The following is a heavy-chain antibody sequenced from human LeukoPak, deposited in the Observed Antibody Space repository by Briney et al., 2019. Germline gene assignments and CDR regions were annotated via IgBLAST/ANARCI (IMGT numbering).Heavy chain of an antibody. D-gene: IGHD3-16*01. Sequence: ASETLSLTCSVSGASISNYYWSWIRQPAGKGLEFIGLFYNSGSTNCNPSLKSRVTMSVDTSKNQFSLKLSSVTAADTVVYYCARVGDYALKDWGQGTLVTVSS. CDR3: ARVGDYALKD. CDR2: FYNSGST. V-gene: IGHV4-4*07. CDR1: GASISNYY. J-gene: IGHJ4*02.